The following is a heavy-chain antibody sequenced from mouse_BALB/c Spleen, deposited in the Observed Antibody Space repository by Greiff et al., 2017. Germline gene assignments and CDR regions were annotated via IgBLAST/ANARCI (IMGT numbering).Heavy chain of an antibody. CDR2: IDPANGNT. CDR1: GFTFNDYY. J-gene: IGHJ4*01. Sequence: VQLQQSGAELVKPGASVKFSCTASGFTFNDYYMHWVKQRPEQGLEWIGRIDPANGNTKYDSKFQGKATITADTSSNTAYLQLSSLTSEDTAVYYCARCGGYAGMDYWGQGTSVTVSS. D-gene: IGHD2-2*01. CDR3: ARCGGYAGMDY. V-gene: IGHV14-3*02.